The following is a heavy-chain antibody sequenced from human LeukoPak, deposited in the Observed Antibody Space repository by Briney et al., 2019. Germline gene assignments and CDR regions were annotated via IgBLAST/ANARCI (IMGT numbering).Heavy chain of an antibody. Sequence: PGGSLRLSCAASGFIFSNYAMSWVRQAPGKGLEWVSAIGGRGSGTYYADSVRGRFTVSRDDPKNTLYLQMNTLRAEDTAVYYCAKWGDYDILTGYYDSDYWGQGTLVTVSS. CDR3: AKWGDYDILTGYYDSDY. CDR1: GFIFSNYA. D-gene: IGHD3-9*01. J-gene: IGHJ4*02. V-gene: IGHV3-23*01. CDR2: IGGRGSGT.